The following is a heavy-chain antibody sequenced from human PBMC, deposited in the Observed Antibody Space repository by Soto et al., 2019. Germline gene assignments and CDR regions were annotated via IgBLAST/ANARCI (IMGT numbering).Heavy chain of an antibody. V-gene: IGHV3-23*01. CDR1: GFTFTTYA. CDR2: ISGSYDTT. Sequence: GGSLRLSCAASGFTFTTYAMSWVRQAPGKGLEWVSSISGSYDTTYYADSVKGRFTISRDNSKNTLYLQMNSLRAEDTAVYYCAKPVWGVIISGMDVWGQGTTVTVSS. J-gene: IGHJ6*02. CDR3: AKPVWGVIISGMDV. D-gene: IGHD3-10*02.